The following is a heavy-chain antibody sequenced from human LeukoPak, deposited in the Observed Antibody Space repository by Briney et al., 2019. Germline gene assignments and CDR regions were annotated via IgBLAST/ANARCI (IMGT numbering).Heavy chain of an antibody. Sequence: SVKVSCKASGGTFSSYAISWVRQAPGQGLEWMGGIIPIFGTANYAQKFQGRVTITADESTSTAYMELSSLRSEDTAVYYCARDQYDTWSRRGNFDSWGQGTLVIVSS. CDR2: IIPIFGTA. CDR3: ARDQYDTWSRRGNFDS. V-gene: IGHV1-69*13. CDR1: GGTFSSYA. J-gene: IGHJ4*02. D-gene: IGHD3-3*01.